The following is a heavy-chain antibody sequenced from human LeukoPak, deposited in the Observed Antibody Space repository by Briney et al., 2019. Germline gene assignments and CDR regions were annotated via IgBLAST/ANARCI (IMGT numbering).Heavy chain of an antibody. D-gene: IGHD3-10*01. CDR1: GFTFSSYW. V-gene: IGHV3-7*01. CDR3: ARDYYGSGSYYFSPYYYYMDV. Sequence: GGSLRLSCAASGFTFSSYWMSWVRQAPGKGLEWVANIKQDGSEKYYVDSVKGRFTISRDNAKNSLYLQMNSLRAEDTAVYYCARDYYGSGSYYFSPYYYYMDVWGKGTTVTISS. CDR2: IKQDGSEK. J-gene: IGHJ6*03.